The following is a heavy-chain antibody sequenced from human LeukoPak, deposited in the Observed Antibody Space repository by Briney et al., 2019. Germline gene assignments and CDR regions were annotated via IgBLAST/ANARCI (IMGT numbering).Heavy chain of an antibody. V-gene: IGHV4-31*03. D-gene: IGHD3-10*01. J-gene: IGHJ2*01. CDR1: GGSISSGGNY. CDR3: ASYGSGWYFDL. CDR2: IYDSGST. Sequence: PSQTLSLTCTVSGGSISSGGNYWSWIRQHPGKGLEWIGYIYDSGSTYYKPSLRSRVTISGGTSKNQFSLKVTSVSDADTAVYYCASYGSGWYFDLWGRGTLVTVSS.